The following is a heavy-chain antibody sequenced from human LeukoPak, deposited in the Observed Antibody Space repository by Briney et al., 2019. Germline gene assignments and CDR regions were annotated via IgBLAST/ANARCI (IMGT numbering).Heavy chain of an antibody. J-gene: IGHJ4*02. CDR2: IYHSGST. Sequence: SDTLSLTCAVSGGSISSSNWWSWVRQPPGKGLEWIGEIYHSGSTNYNPSLKSRVTISVDKSKNQFSLKLSSVTAADTAVYYCARGTGQQLAFFDYWGQGTLVTVSS. CDR3: ARGTGQQLAFFDY. D-gene: IGHD6-13*01. V-gene: IGHV4-4*02. CDR1: GGSISSSNW.